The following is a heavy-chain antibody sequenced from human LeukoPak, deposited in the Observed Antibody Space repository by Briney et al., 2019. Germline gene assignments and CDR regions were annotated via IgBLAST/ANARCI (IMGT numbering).Heavy chain of an antibody. D-gene: IGHD6-19*01. J-gene: IGHJ6*02. CDR2: IRGSGATT. Sequence: GGSLRLSCAASGFTFSNYAMNWVRQAPGKGLEWVSTIRGSGATTFYADSVEGRFTISRDNSRNTVYMQMNSLRAEDTAVYYCAKDLAAREYGSGWGYYYYYGMDVWGQGTTVTVSS. CDR3: AKDLAAREYGSGWGYYYYYGMDV. CDR1: GFTFSNYA. V-gene: IGHV3-23*01.